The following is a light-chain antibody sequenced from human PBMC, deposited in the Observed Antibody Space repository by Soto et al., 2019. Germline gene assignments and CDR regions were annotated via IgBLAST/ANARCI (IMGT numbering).Light chain of an antibody. V-gene: IGKV3-20*01. Sequence: EIVLTQSPGTLSLSPGERATLSCRASQSVSSSYLAWYQQKPGQAPRLLIYGASSRATGIPDRFSGSGSGTDFTLTISRLEPEDYAVYYCQQYGSSPGTFVQGTKV. CDR2: GAS. CDR1: QSVSSSY. CDR3: QQYGSSPGT. J-gene: IGKJ1*01.